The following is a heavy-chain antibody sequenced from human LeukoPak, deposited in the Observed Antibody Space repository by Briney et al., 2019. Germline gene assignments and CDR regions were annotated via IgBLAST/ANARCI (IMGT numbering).Heavy chain of an antibody. CDR1: GFTFSNHA. Sequence: GGSLRLSCVASGFTFSNHAMNWVRQAPGKGLEWVSSISANGINTYYADSVKGRFTISRDNSKNTLYLQMNSLRAEDTAVYYCAKGPDVLRYFDWLSTLYYFDYWGQGTLVTVSS. CDR3: AKGPDVLRYFDWLSTLYYFDY. D-gene: IGHD3-9*01. CDR2: ISANGINT. J-gene: IGHJ4*02. V-gene: IGHV3-23*01.